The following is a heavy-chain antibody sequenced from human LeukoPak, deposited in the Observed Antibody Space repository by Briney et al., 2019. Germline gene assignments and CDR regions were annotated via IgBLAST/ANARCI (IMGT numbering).Heavy chain of an antibody. CDR1: GFTFSSYG. CDR3: ARIGYGDYWFDP. Sequence: GSLRLSCAASGFTFSSYGMNWVRQPPGKGLEWIGSIYYSGSTYYNPSLKSRVTISVDTSKNQFSLKLSSVTAADTAVYYCARIGYGDYWFDPWGQGTLVTVSS. CDR2: IYYSGST. J-gene: IGHJ5*02. V-gene: IGHV4-39*01. D-gene: IGHD4-17*01.